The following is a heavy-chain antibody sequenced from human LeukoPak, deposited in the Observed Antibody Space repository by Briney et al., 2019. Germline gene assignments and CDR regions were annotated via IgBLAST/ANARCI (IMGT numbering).Heavy chain of an antibody. CDR1: GFTFDDYA. V-gene: IGHV3-9*01. CDR3: ARYDSSGWYVDY. CDR2: ISWNSGSI. D-gene: IGHD6-19*01. J-gene: IGHJ4*02. Sequence: GRSLRLSCAASGFTFDDYAMHWVRQAPGKGLEWVSGISWNSGSIGYADSVKGRFTISRDNAKNSLYLQMNSLRAEDTAVYYCARYDSSGWYVDYWGQGTLVTVSS.